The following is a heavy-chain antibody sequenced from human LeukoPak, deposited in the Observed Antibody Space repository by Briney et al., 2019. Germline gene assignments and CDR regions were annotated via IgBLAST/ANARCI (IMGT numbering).Heavy chain of an antibody. Sequence: GRSLRLSCAASGFTFDDYAMHWVRQAPGKGLEWVSSISWNSSSIGYADSVKGRFTISRDNAKNSLYLQMNSLRAEDMALYYCAKDSQGIWYEGAAFDIWGQGTMVTVSS. CDR2: ISWNSSSI. V-gene: IGHV3-9*03. CDR3: AKDSQGIWYEGAAFDI. CDR1: GFTFDDYA. J-gene: IGHJ3*02. D-gene: IGHD6-13*01.